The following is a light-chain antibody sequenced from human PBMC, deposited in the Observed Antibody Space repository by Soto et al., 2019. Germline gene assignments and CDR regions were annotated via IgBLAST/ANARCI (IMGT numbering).Light chain of an antibody. CDR1: QGIGST. CDR2: DAS. V-gene: IGKV3-15*01. CDR3: QQYDIWPPT. Sequence: EIVMTQSPATLPVSPGEGATLSCRASQGIGSTLAWYQHKPGQTPRLLIYDASTRATGVPARFTGSGSGTEFILTISSLQSEDFAVYYCQQYDIWPPTFGQGTKVDIK. J-gene: IGKJ1*01.